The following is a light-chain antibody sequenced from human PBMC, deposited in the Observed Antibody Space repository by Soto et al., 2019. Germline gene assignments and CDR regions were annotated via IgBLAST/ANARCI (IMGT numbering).Light chain of an antibody. CDR2: GAS. V-gene: IGKV3-20*01. J-gene: IGKJ2*01. CDR3: QQYGSSPPAT. Sequence: EIVLTQSPGTLSLSPGERATLSCRASQSVSSSYLAWYQQKPGQAPRLLIYGASSRATGIPDRFSGSGSGTYFTLTISRLEPEDFAVYYCQQYGSSPPATFVQGTKLEIK. CDR1: QSVSSSY.